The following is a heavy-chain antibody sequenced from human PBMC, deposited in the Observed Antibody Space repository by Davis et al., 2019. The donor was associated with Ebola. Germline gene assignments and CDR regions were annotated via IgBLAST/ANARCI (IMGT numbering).Heavy chain of an antibody. CDR2: ISSSSSTI. J-gene: IGHJ4*02. Sequence: GESLKISCAASGFTFSSYSMNWVRQAPGKGLEWVSYISSSSSTIYYADSVKGRFTISRDNAKNSLYLQMNSLRDEDTAVYYCASWTTVTTSYFDYWGQGTLVTVSS. V-gene: IGHV3-48*02. CDR3: ASWTTVTTSYFDY. CDR1: GFTFSSYS. D-gene: IGHD4-17*01.